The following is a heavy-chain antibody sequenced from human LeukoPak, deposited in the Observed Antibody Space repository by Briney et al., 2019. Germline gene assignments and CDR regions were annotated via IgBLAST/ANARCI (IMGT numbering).Heavy chain of an antibody. CDR2: MHSSGGT. V-gene: IGHV4-4*07. CDR3: ARGGAPEY. Sequence: KPSETLSLTCTASGGSITNYYWSWLRQPAGKGLEWIGRMHSSGGTNYKPSLKSRVNMSVDTSTNLVSLKLRSVTAADTAVYYCARGGAPEYWGQGTLVTVYS. CDR1: GGSITNYY. J-gene: IGHJ4*02.